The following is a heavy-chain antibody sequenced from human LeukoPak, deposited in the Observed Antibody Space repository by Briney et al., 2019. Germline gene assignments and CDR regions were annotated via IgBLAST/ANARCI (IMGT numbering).Heavy chain of an antibody. CDR2: INPNSGGT. CDR3: ARARSPGIAVAPGY. V-gene: IGHV1-2*04. CDR1: GYTFTGYY. J-gene: IGHJ4*02. Sequence: ASVKVSCKASGYTFTGYYMHWVRQAPGQGLEWMGWINPNSGGTNYAQKFQGWVTMTRDTSISTAYMELSRLRSDDTAVYYCARARSPGIAVAPGYWGQGTLVTVSS. D-gene: IGHD6-19*01.